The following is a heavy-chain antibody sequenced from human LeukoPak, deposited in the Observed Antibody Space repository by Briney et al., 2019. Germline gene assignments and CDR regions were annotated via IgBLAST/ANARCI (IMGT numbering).Heavy chain of an antibody. Sequence: GASVKVSCKASGYTFTGYYMHWVRQAPGQGLEWMGWINPNSGGTNYAQKFQGRVTMTRDTSISTAYMELSRLRSDDTAVYYCARRLFDYYDFWSGQGDAFDIWGQGTMVTVSS. V-gene: IGHV1-2*02. J-gene: IGHJ3*02. CDR2: INPNSGGT. CDR3: ARRLFDYYDFWSGQGDAFDI. D-gene: IGHD3-3*01. CDR1: GYTFTGYY.